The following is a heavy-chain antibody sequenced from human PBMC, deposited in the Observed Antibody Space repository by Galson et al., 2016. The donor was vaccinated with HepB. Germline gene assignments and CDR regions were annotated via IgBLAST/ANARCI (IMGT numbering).Heavy chain of an antibody. CDR3: AKVWGDWSPGDW. CDR2: ISGSGRST. Sequence: SLRLSCAASGFTFSSYAMSWVRQAPGKGLELVSSISGSGRSTYYADSVKGRYAISRDNSKNTLNLQMNSLRGEDTAVYCCAKVWGDWSPGDWWGQGTLVTVSS. CDR1: GFTFSSYA. D-gene: IGHD2-21*02. J-gene: IGHJ4*02. V-gene: IGHV3-23*01.